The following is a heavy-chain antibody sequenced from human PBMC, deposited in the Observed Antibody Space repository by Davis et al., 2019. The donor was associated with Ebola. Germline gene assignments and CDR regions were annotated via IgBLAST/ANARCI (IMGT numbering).Heavy chain of an antibody. CDR1: GFTFSGSA. J-gene: IGHJ5*02. V-gene: IGHV1-2*04. Sequence: GGSLRLSCAASGFTFSGSAMHWVRQAPGQGLEWMGWINPNSGGTNYAQKFQGWVTMTRDTSISTAYMELSRLRSDDTAVYYCAREYCSSTSCYNWFDPWGQGTLVTVSS. CDR3: AREYCSSTSCYNWFDP. CDR2: INPNSGGT. D-gene: IGHD2-2*01.